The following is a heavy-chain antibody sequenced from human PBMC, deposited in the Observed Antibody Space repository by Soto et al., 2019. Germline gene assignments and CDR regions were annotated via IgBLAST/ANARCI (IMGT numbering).Heavy chain of an antibody. CDR1: GDSISTFY. CDR2: VYYTGST. CDR3: ARGRTVRNYADDSSDYFYFFDY. J-gene: IGHJ4*02. V-gene: IGHV4-59*01. D-gene: IGHD3-22*01. Sequence: SETLSLTCTVSGDSISTFYWGWMRQSPGKELEWIGYVYYTGSTNYNPSLKSRVTISVDRSKNQFSPKLTSANAADTAVYYCARGRTVRNYADDSSDYFYFFDYWGQGTQVTVSS.